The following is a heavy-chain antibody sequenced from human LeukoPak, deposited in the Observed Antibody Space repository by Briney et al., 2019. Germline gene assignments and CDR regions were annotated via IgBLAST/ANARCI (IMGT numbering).Heavy chain of an antibody. CDR3: ALEDAILTGYYGY. CDR2: ISGSGGST. Sequence: GGSLRLSCAASGFTFSSYAMSWVRQAPGKGLEWVSAISGSGGSTYYADSVKGRFTISRDNSKNTLYLQMNSLRAEDTAVDYCALEDAILTGYYGYWGQGTLVTVSS. CDR1: GFTFSSYA. V-gene: IGHV3-23*01. D-gene: IGHD3-9*01. J-gene: IGHJ4*02.